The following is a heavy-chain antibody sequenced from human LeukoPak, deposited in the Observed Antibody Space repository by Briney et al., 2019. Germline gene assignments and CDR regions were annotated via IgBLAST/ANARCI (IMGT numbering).Heavy chain of an antibody. CDR3: ARDMSWELPDY. J-gene: IGHJ4*02. V-gene: IGHV4-38-2*02. D-gene: IGHD1-26*01. CDR1: GYSISSGYY. CDR2: IYHSGST. Sequence: SETLSLTCTVSGYSISSGYYWGWIRQPPGKGLEWIGSIYHSGSTYYNPSLKSRVTISVDTSKNQFSLKLSSVTAADTAVYYCARDMSWELPDYWGQGTLVTVSS.